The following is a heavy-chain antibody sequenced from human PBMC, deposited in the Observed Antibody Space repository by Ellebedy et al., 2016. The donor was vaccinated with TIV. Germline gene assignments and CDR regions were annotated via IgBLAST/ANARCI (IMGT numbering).Heavy chain of an antibody. CDR2: ISADNSNT. J-gene: IGHJ5*01. V-gene: IGHV1-18*01. Sequence: ASVKVSXXAAGYTFTKYGISWVRQAPGQGLEWMGWISADNSNTNYAQKLQGRVNMTTDTSTRIAYMELRSLRSDDTAVYYCARWSIAVSGSSRFDSWGQGTLVTVSS. D-gene: IGHD6-19*01. CDR1: GYTFTKYG. CDR3: ARWSIAVSGSSRFDS.